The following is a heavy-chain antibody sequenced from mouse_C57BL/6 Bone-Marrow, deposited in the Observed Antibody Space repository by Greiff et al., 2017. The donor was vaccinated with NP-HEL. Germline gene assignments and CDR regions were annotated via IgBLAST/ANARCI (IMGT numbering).Heavy chain of an antibody. D-gene: IGHD1-2*01. V-gene: IGHV1-7*01. CDR2: INPSSGYT. CDR1: GYTFTSYW. J-gene: IGHJ1*03. Sequence: QVQLQQSGAELAKPGASVKLSCKASGYTFTSYWMHWVKQRPGQGLEWIGYINPSSGYTKYNQKFKDKATLTADKSSSTAYMQLSSLTYEDSAVYYCAISLLRWYFDVWGTGTTVTVSS. CDR3: AISLLRWYFDV.